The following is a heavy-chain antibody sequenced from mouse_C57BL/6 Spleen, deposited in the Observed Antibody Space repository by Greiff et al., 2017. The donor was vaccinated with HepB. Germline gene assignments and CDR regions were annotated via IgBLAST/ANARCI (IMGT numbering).Heavy chain of an antibody. CDR1: GYTFTGYW. V-gene: IGHV1-9*01. D-gene: IGHD1-1*01. CDR3: ASYGSYWYFDV. J-gene: IGHJ1*03. CDR2: ILPGSGST. Sequence: QVQLQQSGAELMKPGASVKLSCKATGYTFTGYWIEWVKQRPGHGLEWIGEILPGSGSTTYNEKFKGKATFTADTSSNTAYMQLSSLTTEDSAIYYCASYGSYWYFDVWGTGTTVTVSS.